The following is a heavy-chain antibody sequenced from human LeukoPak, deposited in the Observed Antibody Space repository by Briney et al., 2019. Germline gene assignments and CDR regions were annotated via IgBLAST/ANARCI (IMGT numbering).Heavy chain of an antibody. CDR2: IKRDGSEK. Sequence: GGSLRLSCAASGFTLRTYWMSWVRQAPGKGLEWVASIKRDGSEKYYVDSVKGRFTISRDNAKNSLYLQMNSLRAEDTAVYHCVREASGGTKGVSGTFDIWGQGTLVTVSS. V-gene: IGHV3-7*01. D-gene: IGHD6-13*01. CDR3: VREASGGTKGVSGTFDI. J-gene: IGHJ3*02. CDR1: GFTLRTYW.